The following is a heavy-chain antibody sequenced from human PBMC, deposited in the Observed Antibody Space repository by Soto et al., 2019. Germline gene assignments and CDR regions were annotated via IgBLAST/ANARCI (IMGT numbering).Heavy chain of an antibody. CDR1: GGTFSSYA. CDR3: AYYYGSGSYHYYYGMDV. CDR2: IIPIFGTA. V-gene: IGHV1-69*13. Sequence: ASVKVSCKASGGTFSSYAISWVRQAPGKGLEWMGGIIPIFGTANYAQKFQGRVTITADESTSTAYMELSSLRSEDTAVYYCAYYYGSGSYHYYYGMDVWGQGTTVTVAS. J-gene: IGHJ6*02. D-gene: IGHD3-10*01.